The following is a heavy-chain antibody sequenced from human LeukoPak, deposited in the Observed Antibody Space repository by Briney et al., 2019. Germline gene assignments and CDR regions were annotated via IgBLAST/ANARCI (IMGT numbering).Heavy chain of an antibody. CDR3: ARASGAVGEADY. CDR1: GFTFSSYW. D-gene: IGHD3-16*01. V-gene: IGHV3-7*04. J-gene: IGHJ4*02. Sequence: GGSLRLSCAASGFTFSSYWMSWVRQAPGKGLEWVANITKAGSEKYYVDTVKGRFTISRDNAKKSLYLQMNSLRAEDTAVYYCARASGAVGEADYWGQGTLVTVSS. CDR2: ITKAGSEK.